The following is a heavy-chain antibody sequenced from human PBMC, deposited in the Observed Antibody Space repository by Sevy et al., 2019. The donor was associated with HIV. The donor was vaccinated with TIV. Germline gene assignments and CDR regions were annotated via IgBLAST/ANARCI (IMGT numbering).Heavy chain of an antibody. CDR3: ASTDYYDSSGYYLYAFDM. Sequence: ASVKVSCKASGGTFNSYAISWVRQAPGQGLEWMGGIIPIFGTTNYGHKFQGRVTITADESTSTASIELSSLRSEDTAVYYCASTDYYDSSGYYLYAFDMWGQGTMVTVSS. J-gene: IGHJ3*02. CDR1: GGTFNSYA. CDR2: IIPIFGTT. V-gene: IGHV1-69*13. D-gene: IGHD3-22*01.